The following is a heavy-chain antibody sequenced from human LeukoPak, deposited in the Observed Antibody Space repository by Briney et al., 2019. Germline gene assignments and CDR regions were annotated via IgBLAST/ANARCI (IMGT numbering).Heavy chain of an antibody. CDR1: GFTFSTYG. CDR2: ISSSSDAI. D-gene: IGHD2-21*01. CDR3: SRAMRSCYDY. V-gene: IGHV3-48*02. J-gene: IGHJ4*02. Sequence: GGSLRLSCAASGFTFSTYGMNWVREAPGKGPEWISYISSSSDAIYYPDSVRGLFTISRDNAKNSLYLQMNSLRDENTVVYYCSRAMRSCYDYWGQGTLVTVSS.